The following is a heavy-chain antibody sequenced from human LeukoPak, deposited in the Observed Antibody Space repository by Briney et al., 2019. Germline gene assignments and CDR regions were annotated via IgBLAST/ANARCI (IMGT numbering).Heavy chain of an antibody. D-gene: IGHD6-13*01. J-gene: IGHJ4*02. V-gene: IGHV1-69*05. CDR2: IIPIFGTA. Sequence: ASVKVSCKASGGTFSSYANSWVRQAPGQGLEWMGRIIPIFGTANYAQKFQGRVTITTDESTSTAYMELSSLRSEDTAVYYCARVLLAAAGYDYWGQGTLVTVSS. CDR1: GGTFSSYA. CDR3: ARVLLAAAGYDY.